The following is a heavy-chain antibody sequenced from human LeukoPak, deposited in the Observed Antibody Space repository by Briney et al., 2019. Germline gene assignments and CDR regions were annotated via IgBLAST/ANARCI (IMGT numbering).Heavy chain of an antibody. D-gene: IGHD2-15*01. CDR2: ISGSGGST. Sequence: GGSLRLSCAASGFTFSSYAMSWVRQAPGEGLEWVSAISGSGGSTYYADSVKGRFTISRDNSKNTLYLQMNSLRAEDTAVYYCAKGSGAAPLNYWGQGTLVTVSS. J-gene: IGHJ4*02. V-gene: IGHV3-23*01. CDR1: GFTFSSYA. CDR3: AKGSGAAPLNY.